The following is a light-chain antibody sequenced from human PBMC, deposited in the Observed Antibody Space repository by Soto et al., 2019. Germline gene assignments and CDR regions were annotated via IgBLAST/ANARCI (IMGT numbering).Light chain of an antibody. V-gene: IGKV3-15*01. CDR1: QSVSSN. CDR2: GAF. J-gene: IGKJ1*01. CDR3: QQYNTWPRT. Sequence: ENVTTKSPTTLSVSPEERATLSCRASQSVSSNLAWYQQNPGQAPRLLIYGAFTLATGIPARFGGFGSGTKFTLTISSLQSEDFGVYFCQQYNTWPRTFGQGTKVDIK.